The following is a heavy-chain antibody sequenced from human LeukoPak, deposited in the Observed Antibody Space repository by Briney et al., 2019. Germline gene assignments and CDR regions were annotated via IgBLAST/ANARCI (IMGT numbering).Heavy chain of an antibody. CDR2: IIPILGIA. J-gene: IGHJ4*02. V-gene: IGHV1-69*04. CDR3: ARETADFYGSGSYYNDLDY. CDR1: GGTFSSYA. D-gene: IGHD3-10*01. Sequence: ASVKVSCKASGGTFSSYAISWVRQAPGQGLEWMGRIIPILGIANYAQKFQGRVTITADKSTSTAYMELSSLRSEDTAVYYCARETADFYGSGSYYNDLDYWGQGTLVTVSS.